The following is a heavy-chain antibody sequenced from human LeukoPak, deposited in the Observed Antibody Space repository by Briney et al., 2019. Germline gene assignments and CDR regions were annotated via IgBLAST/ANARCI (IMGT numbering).Heavy chain of an antibody. CDR1: GGSFSGYY. Sequence: PSETLSLTCAVYGGSFSGYYWSWIRQPPGKGLEWIGEIYHSGSINYNSSLKSRVTISVDKSKNQFSLKLSSVTAADTAVYYCAASYHDYGDYRWFDPWGQGTLVTVSS. CDR3: AASYHDYGDYRWFDP. V-gene: IGHV4-34*01. J-gene: IGHJ5*02. D-gene: IGHD4-17*01. CDR2: IYHSGSI.